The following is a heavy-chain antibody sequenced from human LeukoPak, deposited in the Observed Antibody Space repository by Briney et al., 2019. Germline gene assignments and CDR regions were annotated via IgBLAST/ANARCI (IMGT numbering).Heavy chain of an antibody. J-gene: IGHJ6*03. CDR1: GFTFSSYSM. V-gene: IGHV4-4*02. CDR2: IHHSGST. CDR3: ARIRGFGADYYYYYMDV. D-gene: IGHD3-10*01. Sequence: PGGSLRLSCAASGFTFSSYSMNWVRQPPGKGLEWIGEIHHSGSTNYNPSLKSRVTMSVDKSKNQFSLNLSSVTAADTAVYYCARIRGFGADYYYYYMDVWGKGTTVTVSS.